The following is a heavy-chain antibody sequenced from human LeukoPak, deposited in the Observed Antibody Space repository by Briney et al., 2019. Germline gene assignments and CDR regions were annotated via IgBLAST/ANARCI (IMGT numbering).Heavy chain of an antibody. D-gene: IGHD4-17*01. V-gene: IGHV4-39*01. Sequence: SETLSLTCTVSGGSISSSSYYWGWIRQPPGKGLVWIGSIYYSGSTYYNPSLKSRVTISVATSKNQFSLNLSSVTAADTAVYYCARLIAPPLDYGDYDDAFDIWGQGTMVTVSS. J-gene: IGHJ3*02. CDR2: IYYSGST. CDR1: GGSISSSSYY. CDR3: ARLIAPPLDYGDYDDAFDI.